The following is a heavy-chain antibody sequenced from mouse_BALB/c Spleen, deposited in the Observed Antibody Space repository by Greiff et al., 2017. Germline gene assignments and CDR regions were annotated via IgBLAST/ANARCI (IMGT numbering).Heavy chain of an antibody. Sequence: VMLVESGAELAKPGASVKMSCTASGYTFTSYWMHWVKQRPGQGLEWIGYINPSTGYTEYNQKFKDKATLTADKSSSTAYMQLSSLTSEDSAVYDCARLELRVRYYAMDYWGEGTSVTVSS. CDR2: INPSTGYT. J-gene: IGHJ4*01. V-gene: IGHV1-7*01. CDR1: GYTFTSYW. D-gene: IGHD1-1*01. CDR3: ARLELRVRYYAMDY.